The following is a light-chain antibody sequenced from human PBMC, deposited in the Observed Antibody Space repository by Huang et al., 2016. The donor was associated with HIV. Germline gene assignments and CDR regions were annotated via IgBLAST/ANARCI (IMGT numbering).Light chain of an antibody. V-gene: IGKV1-27*01. Sequence: DIQMTQSPSSLSTSVGDTVTITCRASQGISNFLAWYQQKPGKVPTLLIFSSSTLPSGVPSLFSGSGSGTHFTLTIRSLQPEDVATYYCQKYNSAPYTFGQGTKLDIK. J-gene: IGKJ2*01. CDR2: SSS. CDR3: QKYNSAPYT. CDR1: QGISNF.